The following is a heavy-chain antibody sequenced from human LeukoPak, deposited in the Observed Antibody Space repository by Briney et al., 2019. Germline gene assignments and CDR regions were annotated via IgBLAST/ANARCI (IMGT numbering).Heavy chain of an antibody. CDR2: LDPEDGET. CDR3: ATLYLLLGDTAMGFDY. Sequence: GASVKVSCKVSGYTLTELSMHWVRQAPGKGLEWMGGLDPEDGETIYAQKFQGRVTMTEDTSTDTAYMELSSLRSEDTAVYYCATLYLLLGDTAMGFDYWGQGTLVTVSS. V-gene: IGHV1-24*01. J-gene: IGHJ4*02. D-gene: IGHD5-18*01. CDR1: GYTLTELS.